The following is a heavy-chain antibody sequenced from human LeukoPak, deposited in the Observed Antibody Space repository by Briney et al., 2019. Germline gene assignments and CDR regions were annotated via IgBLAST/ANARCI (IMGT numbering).Heavy chain of an antibody. CDR2: ISGYHANT. V-gene: IGHV1-18*01. CDR3: ARDISGHSPLDY. D-gene: IGHD1-20*01. CDR1: GYTFTTYD. Sequence: ASVKVSCKASGYTFTTYDISWVRQAPGQGLEWMGWISGYHANTNYAQQLQGRVTMTTDTSTSTAYMELRSLRSDDTAVYYCARDISGHSPLDYWGQGTLVTVSS. J-gene: IGHJ4*02.